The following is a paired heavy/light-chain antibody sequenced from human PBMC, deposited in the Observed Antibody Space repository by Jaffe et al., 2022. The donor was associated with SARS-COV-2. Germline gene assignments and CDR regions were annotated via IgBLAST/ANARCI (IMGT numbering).Light chain of an antibody. CDR1: QSVLYSSNNKNY. J-gene: IGKJ2*01. Sequence: DIVMTQSPDSLAVSLGERATINCKSSQSVLYSSNNKNYLTWYQQKPGQPPKLLFYWASSRESGVPDRFSGSGSGTDFTLTITSLQAEDVAVYYCQQYYSRPFTFGQGTKLEIK. V-gene: IGKV4-1*01. CDR3: QQYYSRPFT. CDR2: WAS.
Heavy chain of an antibody. V-gene: IGHV4-31*03. CDR2: IYGSGTA. Sequence: QVQLQESGPGLVKPSQTLSLTCTVSGGSINRGAYHWNWIRQHPGKGLEWIGYIYGSGTANYNPSLESRVTISVDTSKNEFSLNLRSVTAADTAVYYCARDNDASGIGSFDYWGQGTLVTVSS. CDR3: ARDNDASGIGSFDY. CDR1: GGSINRGAYH. D-gene: IGHD3-10*01. J-gene: IGHJ4*02.